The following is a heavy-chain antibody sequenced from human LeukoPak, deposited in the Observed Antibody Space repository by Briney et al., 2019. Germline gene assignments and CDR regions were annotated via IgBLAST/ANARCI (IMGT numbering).Heavy chain of an antibody. J-gene: IGHJ4*02. CDR1: GGSISSSSYY. Sequence: SETLSLTCTVSGGSISSSSYYWGWIRQPPGKGLEWIGSIYYSGTTYYNPSLKSRVTISVDTSKNQFSLKLTSVTAADTAVYYCARQVPGGGYLFDYWGQGTLVTVSS. D-gene: IGHD3-10*01. CDR2: IYYSGTT. V-gene: IGHV4-39*01. CDR3: ARQVPGGGYLFDY.